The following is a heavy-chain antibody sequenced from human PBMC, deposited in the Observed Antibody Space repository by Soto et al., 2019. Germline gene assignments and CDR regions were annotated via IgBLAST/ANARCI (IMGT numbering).Heavy chain of an antibody. CDR1: GFTFSSYG. D-gene: IGHD2-15*01. Sequence: QVQLVESGGGVVQPGRSLRLSCAASGFTFSSYGMHWVRQAPGKGLEWVAVIWYDGSNKYYADSVNGRFTISRDNSKNTLYLQMNSLRAEDTAVYYCARDAGICSGGSCYFDYWGQGTLVTVSS. CDR2: IWYDGSNK. V-gene: IGHV3-33*01. J-gene: IGHJ4*02. CDR3: ARDAGICSGGSCYFDY.